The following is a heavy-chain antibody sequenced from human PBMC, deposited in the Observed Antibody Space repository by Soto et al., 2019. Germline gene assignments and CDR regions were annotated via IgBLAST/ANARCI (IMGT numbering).Heavy chain of an antibody. D-gene: IGHD2-8*01. CDR3: ARGGVY. Sequence: PGGSLRLSCAASGFTFSGDGMNWVRQAPGKGLEWISFISGTGFTTYYADSAWPRFTISRDNSQSALFLQMDSLTVDDSGIYFCARGGVYWGQGVPVTVSS. J-gene: IGHJ4*02. CDR2: ISGTGFTT. V-gene: IGHV3-48*01. CDR1: GFTFSGDG.